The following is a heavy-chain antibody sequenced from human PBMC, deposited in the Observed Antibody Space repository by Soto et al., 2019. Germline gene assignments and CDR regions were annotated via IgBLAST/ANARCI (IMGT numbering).Heavy chain of an antibody. CDR3: AKDDVSGDGLWLVSD. J-gene: IGHJ4*02. CDR2: ITGSGRSI. V-gene: IGHV3-23*01. Sequence: DVQLLESGGGLVQPGGSLKLSCVASGFSFDKYAMIWVRQAPGKGQEWVSGITGSGRSIQYTASVKGRFTISRDNSKNTVYLQMDYLRAEDTAMYYSAKDDVSGDGLWLVSDWGQGTPVTVS. D-gene: IGHD2-21*02. CDR1: GFSFDKYA.